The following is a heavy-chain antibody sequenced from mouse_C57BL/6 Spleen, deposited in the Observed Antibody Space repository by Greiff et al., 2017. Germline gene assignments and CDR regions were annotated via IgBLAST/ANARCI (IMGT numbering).Heavy chain of an antibody. J-gene: IGHJ4*01. D-gene: IGHD1-1*01. CDR3: AIYYYGSSYDYAMDY. V-gene: IGHV1-59*01. CDR1: GYTFTSYW. CDR2: IDPSDSYT. Sequence: QVQLQQPGAELVRPGPSVKLSCKASGYTFTSYWMHWVKQRPGQGLEWIGVIDPSDSYTNYNQKFKGKATLTVDTSSSTAYMQLSSLTSEDSAVYYCAIYYYGSSYDYAMDYWGQGTSVTVSS.